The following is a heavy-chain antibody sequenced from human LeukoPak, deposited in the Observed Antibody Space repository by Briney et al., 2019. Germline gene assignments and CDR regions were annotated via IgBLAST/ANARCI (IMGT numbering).Heavy chain of an antibody. V-gene: IGHV4-61*02. CDR2: IYTSGST. Sequence: SQTLSLTCTVSGGSISSGSYYWSWIRQPAGKGLEWIGRIYTSGSTNYNPSLKSRVTISVDTSKKEFSLKLSSVTAADTAVYYCAREQTVPTEESHDAFDIWGQGTMVIVSS. J-gene: IGHJ3*02. D-gene: IGHD4-11*01. CDR3: AREQTVPTEESHDAFDI. CDR1: GGSISSGSYY.